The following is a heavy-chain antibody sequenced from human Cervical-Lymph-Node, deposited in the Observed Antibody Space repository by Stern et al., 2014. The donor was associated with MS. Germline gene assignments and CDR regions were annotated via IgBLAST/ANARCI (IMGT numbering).Heavy chain of an antibody. Sequence: VQLVESGAAMKKPGASVKVSCKALGFTLTDYYLYWVRQAPRQGFEWMAWINPESGATAYSQTFEGRVTVTRHTSSNLAEMELTRLTPDDTALYFCARSAHRATSRVPAGPFDTMDLWGRGTTVTVS. CDR3: ARSAHRATSRVPAGPFDTMDL. D-gene: IGHD3-3*01. CDR1: GFTLTDYY. CDR2: INPESGAT. V-gene: IGHV1-2*02. J-gene: IGHJ6*02.